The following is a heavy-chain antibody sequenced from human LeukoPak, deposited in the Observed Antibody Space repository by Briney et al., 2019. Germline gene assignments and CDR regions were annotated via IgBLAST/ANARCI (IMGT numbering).Heavy chain of an antibody. V-gene: IGHV4-34*01. CDR2: INHSGST. D-gene: IGHD2-15*01. J-gene: IGHJ4*02. CDR3: ARTPRYCSGGSCYFYRFDY. Sequence: SETLSLTCTVSGGSISSYYWSWIRQPPGKGLEWIGEINHSGSTNYNPSLKSRVTISVDTSKNQFSLKLSSVTAADTAVYYCARTPRYCSGGSCYFYRFDYWGQGTLVTVSS. CDR1: GGSISSYY.